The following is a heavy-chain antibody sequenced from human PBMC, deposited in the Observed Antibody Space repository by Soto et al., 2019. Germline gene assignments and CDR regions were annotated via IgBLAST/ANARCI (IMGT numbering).Heavy chain of an antibody. CDR1: KFTFRTYV. D-gene: IGHD2-8*01. J-gene: IGHJ6*02. V-gene: IGHV3-30*04. Sequence: QVQLVESGGGVVQPERSQRLSCAASKFTFRTYVMHWVRQAPGKGLEWVALISFDGSNKYYADSVKGRFTISRDNSKNTMYLXMXXXRPXXXXXYXXXXXXXXXIMGGMSAMDVWGQGTTVTVSS. CDR3: XXXXXXXIMGGMSAMDV. CDR2: ISFDGSNK.